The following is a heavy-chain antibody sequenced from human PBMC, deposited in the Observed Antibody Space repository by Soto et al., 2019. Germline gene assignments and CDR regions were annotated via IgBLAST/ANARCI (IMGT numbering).Heavy chain of an antibody. CDR3: AIDNALATLRFCFWFDP. CDR1: GFTFSSYA. D-gene: IGHD2-15*01. CDR2: ISYDGSNK. Sequence: PGGSLRLSCAASGFTFSSYAMHWVRQAPGKGLEWVAVISYDGSNKYYADSVKGRFTISRDNSKNTLYLQMNSLRAEDTAVYYCAIDNALATLRFCFWFDPWGQGTLVTVSS. J-gene: IGHJ5*02. V-gene: IGHV3-30-3*01.